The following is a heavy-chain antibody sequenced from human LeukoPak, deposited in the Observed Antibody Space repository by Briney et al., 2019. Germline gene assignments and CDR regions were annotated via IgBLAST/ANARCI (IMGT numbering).Heavy chain of an antibody. CDR1: EFSFSDAW. CDR3: ARYYGDSGSQYYFDY. V-gene: IGHV3-15*01. J-gene: IGHJ4*02. D-gene: IGHD2-21*01. Sequence: PGGSLRVSCAASEFSFSDAWMSWVRQAPGKGLEWVGRIQSKADGGTTDYAAPVKGRFIISRDDSKNTLYLQMNSLKTEDTAVYYCARYYGDSGSQYYFDYWGQGTLVTVSS. CDR2: IQSKADGGTT.